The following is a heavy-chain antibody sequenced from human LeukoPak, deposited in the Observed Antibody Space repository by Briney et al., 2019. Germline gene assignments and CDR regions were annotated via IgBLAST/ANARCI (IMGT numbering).Heavy chain of an antibody. D-gene: IGHD2-2*01. J-gene: IGHJ3*02. CDR1: GYTFTSYA. Sequence: ASVKVSCKASGYTFTSYAMHWVRQAPGQRLEWMGWINAGNGNTKYSQKFQGRVTITRDTSASTAYMELSSLRSEDTAVYYCARDCSSTSCHDAFDIWGQGTMVTVSS. V-gene: IGHV1-3*01. CDR3: ARDCSSTSCHDAFDI. CDR2: INAGNGNT.